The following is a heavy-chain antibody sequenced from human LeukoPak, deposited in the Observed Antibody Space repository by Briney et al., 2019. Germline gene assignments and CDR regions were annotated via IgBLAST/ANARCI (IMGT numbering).Heavy chain of an antibody. D-gene: IGHD3-10*01. J-gene: IGHJ6*02. CDR1: GFTFSSYG. Sequence: SGGSLRLSCAASGFTFSSYGMHWVRQAPGKGLEWVAVISYDGSNKYYADSVKGRFTISRDNSKNTLYLQMNSLRAEDTAVYYCAKDMGNYYYYGMDVWGQGTTVTVSS. CDR3: AKDMGNYYYYGMDV. V-gene: IGHV3-30*18. CDR2: ISYDGSNK.